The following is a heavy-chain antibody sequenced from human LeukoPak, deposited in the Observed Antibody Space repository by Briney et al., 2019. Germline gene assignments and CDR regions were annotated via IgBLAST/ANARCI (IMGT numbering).Heavy chain of an antibody. CDR2: IWYDGSNK. J-gene: IGHJ4*02. Sequence: PGGSLRLSCAASGFTFSSCGMHWVRQAPGKGLEWVAVIWYDGSNKYYADSVKGRFTISRDNPKNTLYLQMNSLRAEDTAVYYCARELGGYFDYWGQGTLVTVSS. V-gene: IGHV3-33*01. CDR1: GFTFSSCG. CDR3: ARELGGYFDY. D-gene: IGHD3-3*01.